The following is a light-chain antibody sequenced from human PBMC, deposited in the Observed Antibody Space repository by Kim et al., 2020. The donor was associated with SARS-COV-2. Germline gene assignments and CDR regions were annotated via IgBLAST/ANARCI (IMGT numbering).Light chain of an antibody. CDR3: QQYNKRPPWT. V-gene: IGKV3-15*01. J-gene: IGKJ1*01. CDR2: GGS. Sequence: SPGERASLSCRASQSVSNNLAWYQQKPGQAPRLLIYGGSTRATGIPARFSGSGSGTDFTLTISSLQSEDFAFYYCQQYNKRPPWTFGQGTKVEIK. CDR1: QSVSNN.